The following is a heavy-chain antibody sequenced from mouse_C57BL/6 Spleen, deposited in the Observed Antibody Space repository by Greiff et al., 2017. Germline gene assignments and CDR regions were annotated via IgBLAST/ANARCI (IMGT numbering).Heavy chain of an antibody. V-gene: IGHV5-4*03. Sequence: EVKLVESGGGLVKPGGSLKLSCAASGFTFSDYAMSWVRQTPEKRLEWVATISDGGSYTYYPDNVKGRFTISRDNAKNNLYLQMSHLQSEDTAMYYCASFTTVVAPYWGQGTTLTVSS. CDR1: GFTFSDYA. D-gene: IGHD1-1*01. CDR2: ISDGGSYT. J-gene: IGHJ2*01. CDR3: ASFTTVVAPY.